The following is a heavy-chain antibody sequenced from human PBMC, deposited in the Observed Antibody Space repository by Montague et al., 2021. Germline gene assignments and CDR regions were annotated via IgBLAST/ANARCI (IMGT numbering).Heavy chain of an antibody. D-gene: IGHD3-22*01. V-gene: IGHV4-59*13. J-gene: IGHJ3*02. CDR3: SRSMRGTLRVAMIVYAFDI. CDR2: IYFSGSA. Sequence: SETLSLTCTVSGGSISSYYWCWIWLPPGTGLEWIGYIYFSGSANSNYSLSSRVTISVYTSKNQFALKLSSVTAADTAAYYCSRSMRGTLRVAMIVYAFDIWGQGTMVTVSS. CDR1: GGSISSYY.